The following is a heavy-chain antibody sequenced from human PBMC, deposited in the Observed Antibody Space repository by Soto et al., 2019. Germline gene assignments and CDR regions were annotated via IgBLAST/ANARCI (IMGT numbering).Heavy chain of an antibody. D-gene: IGHD6-13*01. CDR2: ISAYNGNT. J-gene: IGHJ6*03. CDR1: GYTFTSYG. Sequence: ASVKVSCKASGYTFTSYGISWVRQAPGQGLEWMGWISAYNGNTNYAQKLQGRVTMTTDTSTSTAYMELRSLRSDDTAVYYCEREPRGHRIAAPGKAYYYYYYMDVWRKGTTVTVSS. CDR3: EREPRGHRIAAPGKAYYYYYYMDV. V-gene: IGHV1-18*01.